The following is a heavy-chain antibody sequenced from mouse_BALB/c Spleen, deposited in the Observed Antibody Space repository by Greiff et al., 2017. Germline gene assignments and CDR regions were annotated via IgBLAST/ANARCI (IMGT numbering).Heavy chain of an antibody. CDR2: IWGDGST. Sequence: QVQLKESGPGLVAPSQSLSITCTVSGFSLTGYGVNWVRQPPGKGLEWLGMIWGDGSTDYNSALKSRLSISKDNSKSQVFFKMNSLQADDTAIYYCARKEEYGNSFAYWGQGTLVTVSA. D-gene: IGHD2-10*02. J-gene: IGHJ3*01. CDR3: ARKEEYGNSFAY. V-gene: IGHV2-6-7*01. CDR1: GFSLTGYG.